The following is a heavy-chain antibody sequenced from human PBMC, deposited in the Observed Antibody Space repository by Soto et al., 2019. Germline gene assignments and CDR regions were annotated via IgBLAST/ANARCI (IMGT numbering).Heavy chain of an antibody. J-gene: IGHJ4*02. Sequence: ASVKVSCKASGYTFTSYGMNWVRQAPGRGLEWMGWINPGNGNTKYSQKFQGRVIIERDTSASTAHMELRSLRSDDTAVYYCAREGSRSGRPRPHTYIDYWGQGTLVTVSS. CDR1: GYTFTSYG. V-gene: IGHV1-3*01. CDR2: INPGNGNT. CDR3: AREGSRSGRPRPHTYIDY. D-gene: IGHD6-13*01.